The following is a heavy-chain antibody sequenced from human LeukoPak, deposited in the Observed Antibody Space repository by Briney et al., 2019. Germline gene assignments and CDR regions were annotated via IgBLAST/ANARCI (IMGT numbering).Heavy chain of an antibody. CDR2: FDPEDGET. J-gene: IGHJ4*02. Sequence: ASVKVSCKVSGYTLTELSMHWVRQAPGKGLEWMGGFDPEDGETIYAQKFQGRVTMTEDTSSDTAYMELSSLRSEDTAVYYCATDRPRSGVRGSFDYWGQGTLVTVSS. CDR1: GYTLTELS. V-gene: IGHV1-24*01. D-gene: IGHD3-10*01. CDR3: ATDRPRSGVRGSFDY.